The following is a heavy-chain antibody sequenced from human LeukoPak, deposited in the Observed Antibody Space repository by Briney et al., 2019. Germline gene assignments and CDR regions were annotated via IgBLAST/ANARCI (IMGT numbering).Heavy chain of an antibody. CDR2: ISASGSSR. CDR3: ARGVPGDY. Sequence: GGSLRPSCAASGFTFSSYAMSWVRQAPGKGLEWISYISASGSSRHYADSVKGRFTIARDNAKNLMSLRINSLRAEDTAVYYCARGVPGDYWGQGTLVTVSS. CDR1: GFTFSSYA. V-gene: IGHV3-48*03. D-gene: IGHD1-1*01. J-gene: IGHJ4*02.